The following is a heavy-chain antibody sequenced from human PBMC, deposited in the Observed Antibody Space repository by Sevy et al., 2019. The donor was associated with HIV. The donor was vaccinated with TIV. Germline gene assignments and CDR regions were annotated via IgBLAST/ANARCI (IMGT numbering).Heavy chain of an antibody. J-gene: IGHJ4*02. V-gene: IGHV3-23*01. CDR3: TKERYSSGWYYFDF. D-gene: IGHD6-19*01. Sequence: GGSLRLSCAASGFIFSSYAMNWVRQAPGKGLEWVSAITGSGGSTYYADSVKGRFTISRDNSKSTLYLQMNSLRAEDTAVYYCTKERYSSGWYYFDFWGQRTLVTVSS. CDR2: ITGSGGST. CDR1: GFIFSSYA.